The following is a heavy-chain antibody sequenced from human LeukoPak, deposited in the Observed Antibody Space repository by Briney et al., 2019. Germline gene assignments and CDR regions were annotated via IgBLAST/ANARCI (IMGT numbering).Heavy chain of an antibody. CDR3: ARDGGNSGYDLFDY. CDR2: IKQDGSEK. CDR1: AFTFSSYW. J-gene: IGHJ4*02. V-gene: IGHV3-7*01. D-gene: IGHD5-12*01. Sequence: AGGSLRLSCAASAFTFSSYWMTWVRQAPGKGLEWVANIKQDGSEKYYVDSVKGRFTISRDNVKNSLYLQMNSLRAEDRAMYYCARDGGNSGYDLFDYWGQGTLVTVSS.